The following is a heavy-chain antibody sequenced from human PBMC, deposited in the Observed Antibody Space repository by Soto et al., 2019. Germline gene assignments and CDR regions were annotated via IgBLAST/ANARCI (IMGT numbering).Heavy chain of an antibody. CDR2: IKGHSFGGTP. CDR3: TTDLRWELPPTDY. V-gene: IGHV3-15*01. CDR1: GFTFNNAW. D-gene: IGHD1-26*01. J-gene: IGHJ4*02. Sequence: EVQLVESGGDLVKPGGSLRLSCAASGFTFNNAWMSWVRQAPGKGLEWVGRIKGHSFGGTPDYAAPVNGRFTISRDNSKNTVYLQMNSLKTEDTAVYYCTTDLRWELPPTDYWGQGTLVTVSS.